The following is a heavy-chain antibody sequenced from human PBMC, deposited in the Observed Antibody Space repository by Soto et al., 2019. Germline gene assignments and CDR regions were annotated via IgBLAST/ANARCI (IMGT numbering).Heavy chain of an antibody. J-gene: IGHJ4*02. CDR3: VRGAFADYAPSVVH. V-gene: IGHV1-69*01. D-gene: IGHD4-17*01. CDR2: VIPLAGVP. CDR1: GDRFTTDA. Sequence: QVLLEQSGAEVKKSGSSVRVSCRDSGDRFTTDAFSWVRQAPGQGLEYVGGVIPLAGVPNYAQKFQGRVTITADESTATMYMELNSLKFDDTAVYYCVRGAFADYAPSVVHWGQGTLLTVSS.